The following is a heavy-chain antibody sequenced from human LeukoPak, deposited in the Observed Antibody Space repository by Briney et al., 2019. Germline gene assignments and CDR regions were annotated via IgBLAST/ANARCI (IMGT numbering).Heavy chain of an antibody. J-gene: IGHJ4*02. V-gene: IGHV3-33*01. CDR2: IWYDGSNK. Sequence: GGSLRLSCAASGFTFSSYGMHWVRQAPGKGLEWVAVIWYDGSNKYYADSVKGRFTISRDNSKNTLYLQMNSLRAEDTAVYYCVCGYYTQAFDYWDQGTLVTVSS. CDR3: VCGYYTQAFDY. D-gene: IGHD3-3*01. CDR1: GFTFSSYG.